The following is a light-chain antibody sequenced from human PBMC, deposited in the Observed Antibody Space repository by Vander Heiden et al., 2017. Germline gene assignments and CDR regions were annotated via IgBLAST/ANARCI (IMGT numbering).Light chain of an antibody. CDR2: YDS. CDR1: NIGSNS. Sequence: SYVLTQPPSVSVAPGTTAKITCGGNNIGSNSVHWYQQKPGQAPVLVIYYDSDRPSGIPERFSGSNSGNTATLTINRVEAGDEADYYCQVWDSSSEPCVFGTGTKVTVL. J-gene: IGLJ1*01. V-gene: IGLV3-21*04. CDR3: QVWDSSSEPCV.